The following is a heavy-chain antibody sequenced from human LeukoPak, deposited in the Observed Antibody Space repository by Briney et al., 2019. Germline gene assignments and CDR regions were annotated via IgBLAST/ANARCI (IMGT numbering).Heavy chain of an antibody. V-gene: IGHV1-2*02. CDR1: GYTFTGYY. Sequence: GASVKVSCKASGYTFTGYYMHWVRQAPGQGLEWMGWINPNSGGTNYAQKFQGRVTMTRDTSISTAYMELGRLRSDDTAVYYCARGMGRFCTSSSCYLSFVYWGQGTLVTVSS. CDR3: ARGMGRFCTSSSCYLSFVY. D-gene: IGHD2-2*01. J-gene: IGHJ4*02. CDR2: INPNSGGT.